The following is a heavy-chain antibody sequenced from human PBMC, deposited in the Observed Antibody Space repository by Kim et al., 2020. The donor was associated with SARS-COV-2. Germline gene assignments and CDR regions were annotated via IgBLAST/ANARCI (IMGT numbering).Heavy chain of an antibody. Sequence: GGSLRLSCAASGFTFSSYSMNWVRQAPGKGLEWVSSISSSSSYIYYADSVKGRFTISRDNAKNSLYLQMNSLRAEDTAVYYCARDPTSFWSGYPPERRWGQGTLVTVSS. J-gene: IGHJ4*02. D-gene: IGHD3-3*01. CDR2: ISSSSSYI. CDR1: GFTFSSYS. V-gene: IGHV3-21*01. CDR3: ARDPTSFWSGYPPERR.